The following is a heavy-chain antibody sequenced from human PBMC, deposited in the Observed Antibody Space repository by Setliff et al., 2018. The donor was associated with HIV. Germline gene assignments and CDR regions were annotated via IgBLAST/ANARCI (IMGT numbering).Heavy chain of an antibody. CDR1: GFTFSSSG. J-gene: IGHJ4*02. Sequence: GGSLRLSCVTSGFTFSSSGMTWVRQAPGKGLEWVSYISGSGSKRHYAASVEGRFTVSRDNAKDSLFLQMTSLRVEDTAVYRCARSNPYDYDISGYPPLDYWGLGALVTVSS. D-gene: IGHD3-22*01. CDR2: ISGSGSKR. V-gene: IGHV3-48*03. CDR3: ARSNPYDYDISGYPPLDY.